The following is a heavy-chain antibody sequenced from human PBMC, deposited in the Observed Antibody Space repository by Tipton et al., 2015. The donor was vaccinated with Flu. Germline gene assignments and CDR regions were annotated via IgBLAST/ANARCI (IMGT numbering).Heavy chain of an antibody. D-gene: IGHD3-9*01. J-gene: IGHJ4*02. V-gene: IGHV4-39*02. Sequence: GLVKPSETLSLTCTVSSGSIRSTNYFCAWIRQPPGKRLELIGSIYPSGTTYYNPSLKSRVNISVDTSKNQLSLRLNSVTAADTAVYFCARDDYDTLTGSFSGYSWGQGTRVTVSS. CDR1: SGSIRSTNYF. CDR2: IYPSGTT. CDR3: ARDDYDTLTGSFSGYS.